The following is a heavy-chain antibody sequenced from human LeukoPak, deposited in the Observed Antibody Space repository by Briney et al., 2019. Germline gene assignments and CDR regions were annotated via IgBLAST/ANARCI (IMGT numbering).Heavy chain of an antibody. Sequence: GGSLRLSCAASGFTCSNYAMSWVRQAPGKGLEWVSGISASGASTYYADSVKGRFTISRDNSKNTRYLQMNSLRAEDTAVYYCAKDRSYSGSPRAFDYWGQGTLVTVSS. V-gene: IGHV3-23*01. D-gene: IGHD1-26*01. J-gene: IGHJ4*02. CDR3: AKDRSYSGSPRAFDY. CDR2: ISASGAST. CDR1: GFTCSNYA.